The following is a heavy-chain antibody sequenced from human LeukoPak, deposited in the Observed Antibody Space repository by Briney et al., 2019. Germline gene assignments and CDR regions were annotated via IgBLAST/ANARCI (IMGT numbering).Heavy chain of an antibody. CDR1: GGSISSHY. J-gene: IGHJ3*02. CDR3: TRVNWGGFDI. V-gene: IGHV4-59*11. Sequence: SETLSLTCFVSGGSISSHYWTWIRQPPGKGLECIGDIFYTGSTTYSPSLKSRATISIETSKNQISLKLRSVTAADTAVYFCTRVNWGGFDIWGQGTLATVSS. D-gene: IGHD7-27*01. CDR2: IFYTGST.